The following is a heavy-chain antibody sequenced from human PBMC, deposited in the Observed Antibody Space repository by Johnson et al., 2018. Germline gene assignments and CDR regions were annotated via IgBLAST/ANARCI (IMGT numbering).Heavy chain of an antibody. Sequence: QVQLQESGGGVVQPGRSLRLSCVASGFTFSRHGMHWIRQAPGKGLEWVAVIWYDGSKEYYVESVKGRFTISRDNSKNTLQLQMNSLSAEDTAMYYCARDIMFLSKTHTPFLDIWGQGTLVTVSS. V-gene: IGHV3-33*01. CDR1: GFTFSRHG. CDR2: IWYDGSKE. D-gene: IGHD1-14*01. CDR3: ARDIMFLSKTHTPFLDI. J-gene: IGHJ3*02.